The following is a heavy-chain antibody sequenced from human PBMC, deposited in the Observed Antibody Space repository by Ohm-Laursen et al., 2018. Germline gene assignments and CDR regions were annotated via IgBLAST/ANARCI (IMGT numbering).Heavy chain of an antibody. V-gene: IGHV3-48*03. D-gene: IGHD5-12*01. Sequence: SLRLSCTASGFTFSSYEVNWVRQAPGKGLEWVPYISSSGSTTYYADSVKGRFTISRDNAKNSLYLQMNSLRAEDTAVYYCARGLRWATDFDYWGRGTLVTVSS. J-gene: IGHJ4*02. CDR3: ARGLRWATDFDY. CDR2: ISSSGSTT. CDR1: GFTFSSYE.